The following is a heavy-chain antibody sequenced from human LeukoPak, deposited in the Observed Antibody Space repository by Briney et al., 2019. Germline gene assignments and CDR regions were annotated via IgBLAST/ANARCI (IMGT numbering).Heavy chain of an antibody. Sequence: GGSLRLSCAPSGFTFSTYAMSWARQPPGKGLEWVSTISGSGANTYYADSVRGRFTISRDNSKNTLYLHMNSLRAEDTAVYDCAKERTGYTNPYYFDYGGQGTLVTVAS. CDR1: GFTFSTYA. D-gene: IGHD3/OR15-3a*01. CDR3: AKERTGYTNPYYFDY. CDR2: ISGSGANT. J-gene: IGHJ4*02. V-gene: IGHV3-23*01.